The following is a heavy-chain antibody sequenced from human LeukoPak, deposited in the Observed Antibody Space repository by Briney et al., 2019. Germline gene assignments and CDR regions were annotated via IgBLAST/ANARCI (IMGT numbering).Heavy chain of an antibody. CDR3: ARAGDGSWLDYYYYGMDV. D-gene: IGHD5-24*01. J-gene: IGHJ6*02. V-gene: IGHV1-8*01. Sequence: ASVKLSCKASGYTFTSYDINWVRQATGQGLEWMGWMNPNSGNTGYAQKFQGRVTMTRNTSISTAYMELSSLRSEDTAVYYCARAGDGSWLDYYYYGMDVWGQGTTVTVSS. CDR1: GYTFTSYD. CDR2: MNPNSGNT.